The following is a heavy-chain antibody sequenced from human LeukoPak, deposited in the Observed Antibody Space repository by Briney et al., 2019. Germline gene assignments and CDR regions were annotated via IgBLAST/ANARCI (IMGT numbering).Heavy chain of an antibody. V-gene: IGHV4-4*07. CDR1: GVSISFYY. J-gene: IGHJ4*02. Sequence: PSETLSLTCTVSGVSISFYYWTWIRQSAGKGLEWIGRIYTGGDTNYNPSLKSRVTLSIDTSKNQFSLMLTSVTAADTAVYYCARDSRYYDFWSGYVDYWGQGILVTVSS. CDR2: IYTGGDT. D-gene: IGHD3-3*01. CDR3: ARDSRYYDFWSGYVDY.